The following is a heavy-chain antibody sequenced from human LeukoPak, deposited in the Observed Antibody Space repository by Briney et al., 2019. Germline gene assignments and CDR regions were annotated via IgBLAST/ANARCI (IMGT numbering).Heavy chain of an antibody. V-gene: IGHV4-30-2*01. Sequence: PSETLSLTCAASGGSISSCGYSWSWIRQPPGKGLEWIGYIYHSGSTYYNPSLKSRVTISVDRSKNQFSLKLSSVTAADTAVYYCARADLKSGYYFDYWGQGTLVTVSS. CDR1: GGSISSCGYS. CDR2: IYHSGST. J-gene: IGHJ4*02. CDR3: ARADLKSGYYFDY. D-gene: IGHD3-10*01.